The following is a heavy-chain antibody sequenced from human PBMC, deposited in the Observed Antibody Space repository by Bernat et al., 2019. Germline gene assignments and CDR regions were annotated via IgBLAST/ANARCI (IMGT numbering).Heavy chain of an antibody. CDR1: GFTFSSYS. D-gene: IGHD5-12*01. CDR2: ISSSSSYI. J-gene: IGHJ4*02. V-gene: IGHV3-21*01. CDR3: ARKREGYSGYDFDY. Sequence: EVQLVESGGGLVKPGGSLRLSCAASGFTFSSYSMNWVRQAPGKGLEWVSSISSSSSYIYYADSVKGRFTISRDNAKNSLYLQMNSLRAEDMAVYYCARKREGYSGYDFDYWGQGTLVTVSS.